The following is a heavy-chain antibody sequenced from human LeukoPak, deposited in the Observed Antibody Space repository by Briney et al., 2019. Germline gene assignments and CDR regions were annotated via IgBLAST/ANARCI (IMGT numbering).Heavy chain of an antibody. Sequence: PGGSLRLSCAASGFTFSSYSMNWVRQAPGKGPEWVASINSDGSEGYYADVVKGRFTISRDNAKNSLYLQINSLRAEDTAVYYCARSSYSSSSSVWGQGTMVTVSS. J-gene: IGHJ3*01. CDR1: GFTFSSYS. CDR3: ARSSYSSSSSV. V-gene: IGHV3-7*03. CDR2: INSDGSEG. D-gene: IGHD6-6*01.